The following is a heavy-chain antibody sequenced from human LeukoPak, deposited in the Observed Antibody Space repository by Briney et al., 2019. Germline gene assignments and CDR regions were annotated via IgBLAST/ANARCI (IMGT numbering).Heavy chain of an antibody. D-gene: IGHD1-26*01. J-gene: IGHJ4*02. Sequence: SETLSLTCTVSGYSISSGYYWGWIRQPPGKGLEWIGSICHSGTTYYKPSLKSRVTISVDTSKNQFSLKLSSVTAADTAVYYCARGPPPNYSGIDYWGQGTLVTVSS. CDR2: ICHSGTT. CDR3: ARGPPPNYSGIDY. CDR1: GYSISSGYY. V-gene: IGHV4-38-2*02.